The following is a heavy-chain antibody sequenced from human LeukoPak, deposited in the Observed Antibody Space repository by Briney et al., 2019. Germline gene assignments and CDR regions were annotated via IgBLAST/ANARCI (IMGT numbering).Heavy chain of an antibody. V-gene: IGHV4-38-2*02. CDR2: VYHSGST. CDR1: GYSISSGYY. D-gene: IGHD3-10*01. J-gene: IGHJ5*02. CDR3: ASHPFRGVIISWFDP. Sequence: SETLSLTCTVFGYSISSGYYWGWIRQPPGKGLEWIGCVYHSGSTYYNPSLNSRVTISVDTAKNQFSLKLSSVTAADTAVYYCASHPFRGVIISWFDPWGQGTLVTVSS.